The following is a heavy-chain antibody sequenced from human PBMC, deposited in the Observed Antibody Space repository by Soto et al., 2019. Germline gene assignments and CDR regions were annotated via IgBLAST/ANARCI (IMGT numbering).Heavy chain of an antibody. CDR1: GGTFSSYT. CDR2: IIPILGIA. V-gene: IGHV1-69*02. Sequence: QVQLVQSGAEVKKPGSSVKVSCKASGGTFSSYTISWVRQAPGQGLEWMGRIIPILGIANYAQKFQGRVTITADKSTSTAYMQLRSLRSEDTAVYYCATHYDFSSGYQDWGQGTLVTVSS. J-gene: IGHJ4*02. D-gene: IGHD3-3*01. CDR3: ATHYDFSSGYQD.